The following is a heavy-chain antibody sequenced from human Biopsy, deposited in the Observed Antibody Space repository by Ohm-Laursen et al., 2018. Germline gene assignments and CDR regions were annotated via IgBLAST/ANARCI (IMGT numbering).Heavy chain of an antibody. Sequence: GTLSLTWTVSGDSVSNNFWTWIRQPPGKTLEWIAYKFYRGTTTYNPSLKGRVIVSVDPPKTQISLKLTSVTASDTAIYYCARLTRRGNIIFFDYWGQGTLVAVSS. J-gene: IGHJ4*02. CDR3: ARLTRRGNIIFFDY. CDR2: KFYRGTT. V-gene: IGHV4-59*08. CDR1: GDSVSNNF. D-gene: IGHD1-26*01.